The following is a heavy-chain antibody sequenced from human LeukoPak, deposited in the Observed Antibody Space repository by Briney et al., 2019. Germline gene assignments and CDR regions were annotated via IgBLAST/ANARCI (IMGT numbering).Heavy chain of an antibody. D-gene: IGHD1-26*01. J-gene: IGHJ1*01. CDR3: AKGAPTDEYFQH. CDR2: ISWNSGSI. Sequence: GGSLRLSCAASGFTFDDYAMHWVRQAPGKGLEWVSGISWNSGSIGYADSVKGRFTISRDNAKNSLYLQMNSLRAEDMALYYCAKGAPTDEYFQHWGQGTLVTVSS. V-gene: IGHV3-9*03. CDR1: GFTFDDYA.